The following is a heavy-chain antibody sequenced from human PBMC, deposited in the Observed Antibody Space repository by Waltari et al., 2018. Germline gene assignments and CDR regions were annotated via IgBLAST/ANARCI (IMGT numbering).Heavy chain of an antibody. CDR2: IKQDGSEI. CDR3: VRDKVGGATFFDY. CDR1: GFTFSNYW. V-gene: IGHV3-7*03. D-gene: IGHD1-26*01. J-gene: IGHJ4*02. Sequence: EVQLVESGGGLIQPGGSLRLSCAASGFTFSNYWMSWVRQAPGKGLEWVANIKQDGSEIYYRDSVKGRFTISRDNARNSLYLQMNSLRAEDTAVYYCVRDKVGGATFFDYWGQGTLVTVSS.